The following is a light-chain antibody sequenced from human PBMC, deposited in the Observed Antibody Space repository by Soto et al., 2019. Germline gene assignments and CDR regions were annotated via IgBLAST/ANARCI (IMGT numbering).Light chain of an antibody. CDR3: QSYDSSLSGYV. V-gene: IGLV1-40*01. J-gene: IGLJ1*01. CDR2: GSI. Sequence: QSALTQPPSVSGAPGQRVTISCTGSSSNIGAGYDVHWYQQLPGTAPKLLIYGSIVRPSGVPDRFSGSKSGTSASLAITGLQADDEADYYCQSYDSSLSGYVFGTGTKLTVL. CDR1: SSNIGAGYD.